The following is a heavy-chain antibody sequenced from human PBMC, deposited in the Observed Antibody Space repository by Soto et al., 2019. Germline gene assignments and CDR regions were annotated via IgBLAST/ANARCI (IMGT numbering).Heavy chain of an antibody. Sequence: GGSLRLSCAASGFAFKYARMTWVRQAPGKGLEWVGHIRSNIDGATTAYAAPVKGRFTISRDESKNTVDLQMNSLITEDTAVYYCTTDWGSGTHYARAFDVWGQGTMVTVSS. V-gene: IGHV3-15*01. D-gene: IGHD3-16*01. CDR3: TTDWGSGTHYARAFDV. J-gene: IGHJ3*01. CDR1: GFAFKYAR. CDR2: IRSNIDGATT.